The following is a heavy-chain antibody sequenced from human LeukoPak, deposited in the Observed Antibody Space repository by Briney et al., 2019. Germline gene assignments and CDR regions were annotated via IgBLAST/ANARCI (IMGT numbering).Heavy chain of an antibody. D-gene: IGHD6-13*01. CDR2: INPNSGGT. CDR3: ARGSSSWYYD. CDR1: GGTFSSYA. Sequence: ASVKVSCKASGGTFSSYAISWVRQAPGQGLEWMGWINPNSGGTNYAQKFQGRVTMTRDTSISTAYMELSRLRSDDTAVYYCARGSSSWYYDWGQGTLVTVSS. J-gene: IGHJ4*02. V-gene: IGHV1-2*02.